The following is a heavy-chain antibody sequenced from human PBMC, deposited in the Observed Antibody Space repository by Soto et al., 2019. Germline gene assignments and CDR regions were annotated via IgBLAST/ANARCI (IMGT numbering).Heavy chain of an antibody. CDR2: INPSGGST. CDR1: GYTFTSYY. CDR3: ARDPRSIAARPMVWFDP. V-gene: IGHV1-46*01. J-gene: IGHJ5*02. D-gene: IGHD6-6*01. Sequence: GASVKVSCKASGYTFTSYYMHWVRQAPGQGLEWMGIINPSGGSTSYAQKFQGRVTMTRDTSTSTVYMELSSLRSEDTAVYYCARDPRSIAARPMVWFDPWGQGTLVTVSS.